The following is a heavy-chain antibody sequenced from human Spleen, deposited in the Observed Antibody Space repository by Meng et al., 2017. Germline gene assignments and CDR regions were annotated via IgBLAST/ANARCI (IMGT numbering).Heavy chain of an antibody. Sequence: GESLKISCAASGFTFRSNWMHWVRQAPGKGLVWVSRINSDGSSTSYADSVKGRFTISRDNAKNSLYLQMNSLRAEDTALYYCARETLQGFDYWGQGTLVTVSS. CDR1: GFTFRSNW. J-gene: IGHJ4*02. D-gene: IGHD5-24*01. CDR3: ARETLQGFDY. CDR2: INSDGSST. V-gene: IGHV3-74*01.